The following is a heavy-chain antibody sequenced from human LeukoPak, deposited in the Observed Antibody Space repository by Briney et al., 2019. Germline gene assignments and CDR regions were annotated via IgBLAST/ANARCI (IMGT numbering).Heavy chain of an antibody. V-gene: IGHV1-69*05. CDR1: GGTFSSYA. CDR3: ARASTYCSSTRTCFDY. D-gene: IGHD2-2*01. J-gene: IGHJ4*02. Sequence: ASVKVSCQASGGTFSSYAIRWVRQAPGQGLEWMGGIIPIFGTANYAQQFQGRVTITRDQSTRTVYMELSSLKAEETAVYYCARASTYCSSTRTCFDYWGQGTLVTVSP. CDR2: IIPIFGTA.